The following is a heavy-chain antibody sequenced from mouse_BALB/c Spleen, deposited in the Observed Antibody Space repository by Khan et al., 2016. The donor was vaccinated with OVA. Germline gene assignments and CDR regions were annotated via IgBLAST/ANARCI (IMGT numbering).Heavy chain of an antibody. CDR3: ARRNYFGYTFAY. Sequence: QVQLQQSGAELARPGASVKLSCKASGYTFTDYYINWGKQRTGQGLEWIGEISPGSGDTYYNEKFKGKATLTADKSSSTAYMQLSSLTSEASAVYCCARRNYFGYTFAYWGQGTLVTVSA. V-gene: IGHV1-77*01. J-gene: IGHJ3*01. CDR1: GYTFTDYY. D-gene: IGHD1-2*01. CDR2: ISPGSGDT.